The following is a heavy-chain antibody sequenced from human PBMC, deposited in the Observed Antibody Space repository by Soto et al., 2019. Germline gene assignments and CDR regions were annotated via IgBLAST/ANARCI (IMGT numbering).Heavy chain of an antibody. Sequence: AQLVESGGGLVQPGGSLRLSCAASGFAFTTYWMGWVRQAPGRGLECLANIAQDGSQTYYVDSVKGRFTISRDNAKNSLYLQMNSLRAEDTAVYYCATMRWGSPDDYWGLGTLVTVSS. CDR2: IAQDGSQT. V-gene: IGHV3-7*01. CDR3: ATMRWGSPDDY. CDR1: GFAFTTYW. J-gene: IGHJ4*02. D-gene: IGHD3-16*01.